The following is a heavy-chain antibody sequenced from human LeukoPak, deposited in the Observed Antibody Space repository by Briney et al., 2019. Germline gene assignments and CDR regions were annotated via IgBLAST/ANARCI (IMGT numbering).Heavy chain of an antibody. V-gene: IGHV1-18*01. CDR2: ISAYNGNT. CDR3: AGVWGIYCSSTSCPNWFDP. D-gene: IGHD2-2*01. Sequence: ASVKVSCKASGYTFTSYGISWVRQAPGQGLEWMGWISAYNGNTNYAQKLQGRVTMTTDTSTSTAYMELRSLRSDDTAVYYCAGVWGIYCSSTSCPNWFDPWGQGTLVTVSS. CDR1: GYTFTSYG. J-gene: IGHJ5*02.